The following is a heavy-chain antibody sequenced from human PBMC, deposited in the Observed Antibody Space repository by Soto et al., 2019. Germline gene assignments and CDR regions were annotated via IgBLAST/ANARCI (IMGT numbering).Heavy chain of an antibody. D-gene: IGHD3-9*01. V-gene: IGHV4-59*01. CDR1: GGSISSYY. Sequence: SETLSLTCTVSGGSISSYYWSWIRQPPGKGLEWIGYIYYSGSTNYNPSLKSRVTISVDTSKNQFSLKLSSVTAADTAVYYCARGLFKLRYFDWLPFDYWGQGTLVTVSS. CDR2: IYYSGST. J-gene: IGHJ4*02. CDR3: ARGLFKLRYFDWLPFDY.